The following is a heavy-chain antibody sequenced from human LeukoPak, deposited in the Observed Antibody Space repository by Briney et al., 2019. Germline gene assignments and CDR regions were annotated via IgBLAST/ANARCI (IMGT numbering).Heavy chain of an antibody. D-gene: IGHD4/OR15-4a*01. V-gene: IGHV3-23*01. CDR3: ARDPGAFPYFFDC. CDR1: GFTFNNYA. Sequence: QTGGSLRLSCAASGFTFNNYALTWVRQTPGKGLECVSAISGDGVSPYYADSVRGRFTISRDNSKNTLYLQMNSLRVEDTVVYFCARDPGAFPYFFDCWGQGTLVTVSS. J-gene: IGHJ4*02. CDR2: ISGDGVSP.